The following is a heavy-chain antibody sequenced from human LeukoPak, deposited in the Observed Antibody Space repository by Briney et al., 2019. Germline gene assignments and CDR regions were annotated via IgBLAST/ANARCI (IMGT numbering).Heavy chain of an antibody. V-gene: IGHV4-30-4*01. J-gene: IGHJ4*02. CDR1: GGSISSGDYY. D-gene: IGHD5-18*01. Sequence: SETLSLTCTVSGGSISSGDYYWSWIRQPPGKGLEWIGYIYYSGSTYYNPSLKSRVTISVDTSKNQFSLKLSSVTAADTAVYYCARERGGFSYGSRPCDYWGQGTRVTVSS. CDR3: ARERGGFSYGSRPCDY. CDR2: IYYSGST.